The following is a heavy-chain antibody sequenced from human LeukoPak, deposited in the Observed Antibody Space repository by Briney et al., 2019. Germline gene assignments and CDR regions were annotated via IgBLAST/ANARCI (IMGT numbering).Heavy chain of an antibody. J-gene: IGHJ4*02. Sequence: ASVKVSCKASAYTLSGYYMHWVRQAPGQGLEWMGWINPKSGVTNYAQKFQGRVTMTWDTSINTTFMELSRLRSGDTAVYYCARRIAVAGSPVYYFDYWGQGTLVTVSS. D-gene: IGHD6-19*01. V-gene: IGHV1-2*02. CDR3: ARRIAVAGSPVYYFDY. CDR1: AYTLSGYY. CDR2: INPKSGVT.